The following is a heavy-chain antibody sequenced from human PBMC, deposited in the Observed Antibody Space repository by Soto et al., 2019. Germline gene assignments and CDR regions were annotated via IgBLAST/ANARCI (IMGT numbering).Heavy chain of an antibody. CDR3: ARYSSLGDYFDY. CDR1: GFTFSSYE. Sequence: GGSVRLSCAASGFTFSSYEMNWVRQAPGKGLEWVSYISSSGSTISYADSVKGRFTISRDNAKNSLYLQMNSLRAEDTAVYYCARYSSLGDYFDYCGQGTLVTVSS. J-gene: IGHJ4*02. V-gene: IGHV3-48*03. D-gene: IGHD3-16*01. CDR2: ISSSGSTI.